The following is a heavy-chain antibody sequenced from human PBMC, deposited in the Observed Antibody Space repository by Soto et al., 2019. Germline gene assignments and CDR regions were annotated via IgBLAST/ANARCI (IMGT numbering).Heavy chain of an antibody. D-gene: IGHD1-26*01. CDR3: ARYSGSWGYFDY. CDR2: IIPIFGTA. CDR1: GGTFSSYA. Sequence: QVQLVQSGAEVKKPGSSVKVSCKASGGTFSSYAISWVRQAPGQGLEWMGGIIPIFGTANYAQKFQGRVTITEDKSTSTAYMELSSLRSEHTAVYFCARYSGSWGYFDYWGQGALGTVSS. J-gene: IGHJ4*02. V-gene: IGHV1-69*06.